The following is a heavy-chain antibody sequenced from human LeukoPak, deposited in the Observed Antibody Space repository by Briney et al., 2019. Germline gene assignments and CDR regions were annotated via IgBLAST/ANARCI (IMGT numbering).Heavy chain of an antibody. D-gene: IGHD6-13*01. CDR2: INPSGGST. CDR3: ARLREIAAAGRRVGNWFDP. V-gene: IGHV1-46*01. Sequence: TSVKVSCKASGYTFTSYYMHWVRQAPGQGLEWMGIINPSGGSTSYAQKFQGRVTMTRDTSTSTVYMELSSLRSEDTAVCYCARLREIAAAGRRVGNWFDPWGQGTLVTVSS. CDR1: GYTFTSYY. J-gene: IGHJ5*02.